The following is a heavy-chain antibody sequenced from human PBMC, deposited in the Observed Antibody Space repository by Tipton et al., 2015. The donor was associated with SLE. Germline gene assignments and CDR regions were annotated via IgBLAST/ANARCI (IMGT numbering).Heavy chain of an antibody. CDR1: GSTLENYV. D-gene: IGHD3-10*01. CDR3: ARRKISMVQGISFDY. Sequence: SLRLSCAASGSTLENYVMHWVRQVPGKGLEWVSGIGWNSGSIGYADSVKGRFTISRDNAKDSLYLQMNSLRAEDTALYYCARRKISMVQGISFDYWGQGTLVTVSS. V-gene: IGHV3-9*01. CDR2: IGWNSGSI. J-gene: IGHJ4*02.